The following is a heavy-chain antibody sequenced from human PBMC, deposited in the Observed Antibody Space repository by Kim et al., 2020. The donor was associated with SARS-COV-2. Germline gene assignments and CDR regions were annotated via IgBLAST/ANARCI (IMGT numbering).Heavy chain of an antibody. Sequence: YSPSLNGRVTMSVATSKNQFSLRLNSATAADTAMYYCAGETSRGDDAFDVWGQGTMVTVSS. V-gene: IGHV4-4*07. CDR3: AGETSRGDDAFDV. D-gene: IGHD3-10*01. J-gene: IGHJ3*01.